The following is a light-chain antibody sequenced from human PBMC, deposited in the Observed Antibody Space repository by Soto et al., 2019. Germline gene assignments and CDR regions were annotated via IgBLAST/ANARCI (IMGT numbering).Light chain of an antibody. J-gene: IGLJ2*01. CDR1: SSDVGGYNY. V-gene: IGLV2-14*01. CDR3: SSYTSSSTLDVV. CDR2: DVS. Sequence: QSALTQPASVSGSPGQSINISCTGTSSDVGGYNYVSWYQQHPGKAPKLMIYDVSNRPSGVSNRFSGSKSGNTASLTISGLQAEDEADYYCSSYTSSSTLDVVFGGGTKLNVL.